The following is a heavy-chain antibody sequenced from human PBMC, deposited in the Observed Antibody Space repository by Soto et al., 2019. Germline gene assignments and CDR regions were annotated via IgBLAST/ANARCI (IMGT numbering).Heavy chain of an antibody. V-gene: IGHV3-72*01. CDR2: TRNKGYGYIT. J-gene: IGHJ4*02. Sequence: GGSLRLSCAVSGFTISDQYMDWVRQAPGKGLEWVVRTRNKGYGYITEDAASVRGRLTISRDDSKNSLYLQMHSLKTEDTAVYYCVSSWGDHRSFDYWGQGALVTVSS. CDR1: GFTISDQY. CDR3: VSSWGDHRSFDY. D-gene: IGHD2-21*02.